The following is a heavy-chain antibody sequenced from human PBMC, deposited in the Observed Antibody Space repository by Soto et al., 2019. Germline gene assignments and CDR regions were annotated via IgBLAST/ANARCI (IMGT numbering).Heavy chain of an antibody. V-gene: IGHV3-49*03. CDR3: TRDRTYDFWSGYQGRHYYYGMDV. CDR2: IRSKAYGGTT. CDR1: GFTFGDYA. D-gene: IGHD3-3*01. J-gene: IGHJ6*02. Sequence: STRLSCTASGFTFGDYAMSWFRQAPGKGLEWVGFIRSKAYGGTTEYAASVKGRFTISRDDSKSIAYLQMNSLKTEDTAVYDCTRDRTYDFWSGYQGRHYYYGMDVWCQGTSVTVS.